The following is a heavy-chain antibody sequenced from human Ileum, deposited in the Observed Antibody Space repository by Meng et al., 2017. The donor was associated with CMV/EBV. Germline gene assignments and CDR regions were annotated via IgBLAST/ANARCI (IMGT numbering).Heavy chain of an antibody. Sequence: CAGYGGSFSGYYWSWIRQPPGKGLEWIGEINHSGSTNYNPSLKSRVTISVDTSKNQFSLKLSSVTAADTAVYYCARGRRDWAGYFDYWGQGTLVTVSS. J-gene: IGHJ4*02. CDR3: ARGRRDWAGYFDY. V-gene: IGHV4-34*01. CDR1: GGSFSGYY. CDR2: INHSGST. D-gene: IGHD3/OR15-3a*01.